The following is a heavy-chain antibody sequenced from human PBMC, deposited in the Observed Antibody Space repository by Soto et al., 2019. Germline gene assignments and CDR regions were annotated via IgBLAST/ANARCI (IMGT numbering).Heavy chain of an antibody. D-gene: IGHD3-9*01. Sequence: SQTLSLTYAVDCGSFSDYDGSWILQPPRKGLEWIGEINHSGSTNYNPSLKSRVTISVDTSKNQFSLKLSSVTAADTAVYYCARSRVRFLTHRGGLDNWGQGTLVTV. CDR2: INHSGST. J-gene: IGHJ4*02. CDR1: CGSFSDYD. V-gene: IGHV4-34*01. CDR3: ARSRVRFLTHRGGLDN.